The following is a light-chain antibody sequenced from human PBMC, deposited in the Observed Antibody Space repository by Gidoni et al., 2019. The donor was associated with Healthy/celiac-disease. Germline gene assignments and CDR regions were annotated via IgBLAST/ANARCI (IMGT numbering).Light chain of an antibody. CDR3: QHRSNWPRFT. V-gene: IGKV3-11*01. J-gene: IGKJ3*01. CDR1: QSVSSY. Sequence: DIVLTQSPATLSWSPGKRATLSCRASQSVSSYLAWYQQKPGQAPRLLIDDASYSATGIPARFSGSGSGTDFTLTISSLEPEDVAVYSCQHRSNWPRFTFGHGTKVEIK. CDR2: DAS.